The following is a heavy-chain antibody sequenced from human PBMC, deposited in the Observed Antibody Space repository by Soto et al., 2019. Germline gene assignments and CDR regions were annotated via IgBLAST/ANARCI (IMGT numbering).Heavy chain of an antibody. CDR2: IGGSGGNR. J-gene: IGHJ4*02. CDR1: GLTFNAYA. V-gene: IGHV3-23*01. D-gene: IGHD4-4*01. Sequence: EVQLLESGGGLVQPGGSLRLSCPASGLTFNAYAMTWVRQAPGRGLEWVSAIGGSGGNRYYADSVRGRFTISRDNSKDTVDLQMNSLRVEDTAVYYCARVASDYINSVDNWGQGILVTVSS. CDR3: ARVASDYINSVDN.